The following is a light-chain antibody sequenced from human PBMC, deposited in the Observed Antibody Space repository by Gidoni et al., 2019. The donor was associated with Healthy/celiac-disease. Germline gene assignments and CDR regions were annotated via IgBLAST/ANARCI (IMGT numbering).Light chain of an antibody. CDR2: SNK. Sequence: QSELTQPPSASGTPGQRVTISCSGSSSNIGSNTVNWYQQLPGTAPKLLIYSNKQRPSGVPDRFSGSKSGTSASLAISGLQSEDEADYYCAAWDDSLNGVFGTGTKVTVL. CDR1: SSNIGSNT. CDR3: AAWDDSLNGV. J-gene: IGLJ1*01. V-gene: IGLV1-44*01.